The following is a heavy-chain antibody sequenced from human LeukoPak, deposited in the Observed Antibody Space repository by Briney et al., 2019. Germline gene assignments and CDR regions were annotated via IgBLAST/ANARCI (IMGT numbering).Heavy chain of an antibody. CDR2: ISSSGSTI. D-gene: IGHD3-10*02. CDR3: AELGITMIGGV. Sequence: GGSLRLSCAASEFTFSSFTMTWVRQAPGKGLEWVSYISSSGSTIYYADSVKGRFTISRDNAKNSLYLQMNSLRAEDTAVYYCAELGITMIGGVWGKGTTVTISS. CDR1: EFTFSSFT. J-gene: IGHJ6*04. V-gene: IGHV3-48*03.